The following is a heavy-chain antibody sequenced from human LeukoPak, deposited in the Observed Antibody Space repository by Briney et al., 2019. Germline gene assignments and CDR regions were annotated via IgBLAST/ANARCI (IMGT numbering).Heavy chain of an antibody. CDR3: ASLSSVGFDY. V-gene: IGHV1-24*01. J-gene: IGHJ4*02. Sequence: ASVKVSCKVSGYTLTELSMHWVRQAPGKGLEWMGGFDPEDGETIYAQKFQGRVTMAEDTSTDTAYMELSSPRSEDTAVYYCASLSSVGFDYWGQGTLVTVSS. CDR2: FDPEDGET. CDR1: GYTLTELS. D-gene: IGHD4-23*01.